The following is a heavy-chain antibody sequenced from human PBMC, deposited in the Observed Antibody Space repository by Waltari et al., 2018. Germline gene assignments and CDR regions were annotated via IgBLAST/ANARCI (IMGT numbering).Heavy chain of an antibody. Sequence: QPHLQESAPALVKPSETLPLTCTVSGGSISSSNSLWGWIRQPPGKGLEWIGTIYYTGRIYYNPSLRSRGSMSVDTSKNQFSLALTSATAADTAVYFCVRLSLYYSSREVDWGQGTLVTASS. J-gene: IGHJ4*02. CDR1: GGSISSSNSL. CDR3: VRLSLYYSSREVD. V-gene: IGHV4-39*01. D-gene: IGHD4-4*01. CDR2: IYYTGRI.